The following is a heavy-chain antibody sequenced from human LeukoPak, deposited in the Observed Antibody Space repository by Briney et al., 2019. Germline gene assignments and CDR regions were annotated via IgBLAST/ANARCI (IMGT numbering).Heavy chain of an antibody. J-gene: IGHJ1*01. D-gene: IGHD6-13*01. CDR1: GFTFSNAW. CDR3: TTAAWYSSSQFQH. V-gene: IGHV3-15*01. CDR2: IKSKTDGGTT. Sequence: GGSLRLSCAASGFTFSNAWMSWVRQAPGKGLEWVGRIKSKTDGGTTDYAAPVKGRFTISRDDSKNTLYLQMNSLKTEDTAVYYCTTAAWYSSSQFQHWGQGTLVTVSS.